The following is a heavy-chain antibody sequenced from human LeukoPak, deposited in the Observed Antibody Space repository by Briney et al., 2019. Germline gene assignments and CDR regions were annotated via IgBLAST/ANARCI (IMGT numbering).Heavy chain of an antibody. Sequence: ESGPTLVKPTQTLTLTCTFSGFSLTTRGVGVGWSRQPSGKALEWLALIYWNEDKRYSPSLKSRLTITKDTSKNQVVLTMNSMDPADTATYYCARSLDPYCSGGSCYSDFDHWGQGTLVTVSS. V-gene: IGHV2-5*01. J-gene: IGHJ4*02. CDR2: IYWNEDK. D-gene: IGHD2-15*01. CDR3: ARSLDPYCSGGSCYSDFDH. CDR1: GFSLTTRGVG.